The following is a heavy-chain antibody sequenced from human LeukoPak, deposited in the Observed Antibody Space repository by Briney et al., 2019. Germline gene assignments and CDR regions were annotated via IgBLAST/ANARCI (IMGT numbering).Heavy chain of an antibody. J-gene: IGHJ4*01. V-gene: IGHV4-39*01. CDR3: ARHTVAGTYYFDY. CDR1: GGSISSSSYY. D-gene: IGHD4-23*01. Sequence: SSETLSLTCTVSGGSISSSSYYWGWIRQPPGKGLECIGSIYYSGTTYYNPSLKSRVTISVDTSKNQFSLKLSSVTAADTAAYYCARHTVAGTYYFDYWGRGTLVTVSS. CDR2: IYYSGTT.